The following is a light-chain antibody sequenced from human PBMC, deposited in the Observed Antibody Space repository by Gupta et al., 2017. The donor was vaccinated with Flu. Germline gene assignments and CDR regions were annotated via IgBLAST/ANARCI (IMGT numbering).Light chain of an antibody. J-gene: IGLJ3*02. CDR3: SSYTSSSTLV. V-gene: IGLV2-14*01. Sequence: TSSDVGGYNYVSWYQQHPGKAPKLMIYEVSSRPSGVSNRFSGSKSGNTASLTISGLQAEDEADYYCSSYTSSSTLVFGGGTKLTVL. CDR2: EVS. CDR1: SSDVGGYNY.